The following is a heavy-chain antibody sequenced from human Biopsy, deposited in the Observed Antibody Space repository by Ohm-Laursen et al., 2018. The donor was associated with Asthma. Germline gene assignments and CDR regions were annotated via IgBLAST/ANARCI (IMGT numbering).Heavy chain of an antibody. J-gene: IGHJ4*02. D-gene: IGHD2-2*01. CDR3: ARKAGSCISRTCYSLDF. V-gene: IGHV1-69*13. CDR2: INSVFGTT. CDR1: GGTFNTYV. Sequence: VKISCKSLGGTFNTYVIGWVRQAPGQGLEWMGGINSVFGTTTYPQKSQDRVTITADDSTSTVYMELSSPRSEDTAVYYCARKAGSCISRTCYSLDFWGQETLVTVSS.